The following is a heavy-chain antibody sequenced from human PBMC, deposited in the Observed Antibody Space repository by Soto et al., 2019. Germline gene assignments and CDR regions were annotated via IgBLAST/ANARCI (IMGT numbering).Heavy chain of an antibody. CDR2: ISAYNGNT. D-gene: IGHD3-3*01. Sequence: ASVKVSCKASGYTFTSYGISWVRQAPGQGLEWMGWISAYNGNTNYAQKLQGRVTMTTDTSTSTAYMELRSLRSDDTAVYYCARDRILTILGVVIMEAWFDPWGQGTLVTISS. V-gene: IGHV1-18*01. CDR1: GYTFTSYG. J-gene: IGHJ5*02. CDR3: ARDRILTILGVVIMEAWFDP.